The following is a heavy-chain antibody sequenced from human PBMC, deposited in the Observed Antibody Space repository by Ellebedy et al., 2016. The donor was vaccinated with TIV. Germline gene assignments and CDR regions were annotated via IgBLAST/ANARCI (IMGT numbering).Heavy chain of an antibody. CDR1: GYSFSNYW. CDR3: ARRVDTAMVNYFDY. V-gene: IGHV5-51*01. Sequence: GESLKISXKGSGYSFSNYWIAWVRQMPGKGLEWMGIIYPGDSYTNYSPSFQGQVTISADKSISTAYLQWSSLKASDTAMYYCARRVDTAMVNYFDYWGQGTLVTVSS. J-gene: IGHJ4*02. CDR2: IYPGDSYT. D-gene: IGHD5-18*01.